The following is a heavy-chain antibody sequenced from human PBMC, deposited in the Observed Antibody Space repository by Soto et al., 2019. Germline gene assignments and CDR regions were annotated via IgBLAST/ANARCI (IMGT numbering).Heavy chain of an antibody. J-gene: IGHJ6*02. D-gene: IGHD6-19*01. V-gene: IGHV3-30*18. CDR2: ISYDGRNE. Sequence: QVKLVESGGGVVQPGRSLRLSCVASGFTFSRYAMDWVRQAPGKGLKWVAIISYDGRNEYYADSVKGRFTISRDNSKNTLYLQMNSLRPEDTAVYYCAKVRGGWRNYGMDVWGQGTTVTVSS. CDR1: GFTFSRYA. CDR3: AKVRGGWRNYGMDV.